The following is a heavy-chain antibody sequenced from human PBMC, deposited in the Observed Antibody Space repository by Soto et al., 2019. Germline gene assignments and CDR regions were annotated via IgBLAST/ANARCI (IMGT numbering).Heavy chain of an antibody. Sequence: GGSLSLSCAASGFSFSDYSMNWVRQAPGRGLEWVAFIDLSGTTRDYRESVKGRFTISKAKSMNTVYLQMNSLRVEDAAVYYCSKSPVPDGIYSFDYWGQGALVTVSS. V-gene: IGHV3-23*05. CDR2: IDLSGTTR. D-gene: IGHD2-15*01. CDR1: GFSFSDYS. CDR3: SKSPVPDGIYSFDY. J-gene: IGHJ4*02.